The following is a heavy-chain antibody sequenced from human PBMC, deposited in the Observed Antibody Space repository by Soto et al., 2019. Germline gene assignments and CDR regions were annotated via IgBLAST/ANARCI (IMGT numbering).Heavy chain of an antibody. CDR3: ARVKRDSSGYYPGY. Sequence: PGGSLRLSCAASGFTFSSYSMNWVRQAPGKGLEWVSSISSSSSYIYYADSVKGRFTISRDNAKNSLYLQMNSLRAEDTAVYYCARVKRDSSGYYPGYWGQGTLVTVAS. J-gene: IGHJ4*02. D-gene: IGHD3-22*01. CDR1: GFTFSSYS. CDR2: ISSSSSYI. V-gene: IGHV3-21*01.